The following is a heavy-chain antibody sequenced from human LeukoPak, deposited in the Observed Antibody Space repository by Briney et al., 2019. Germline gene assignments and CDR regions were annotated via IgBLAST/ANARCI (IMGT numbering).Heavy chain of an antibody. CDR2: IKQDGSEK. CDR3: ARFSLGALHPWFDP. D-gene: IGHD4-17*01. J-gene: IGHJ5*02. CDR1: GFTFSSYR. Sequence: GGSLRLSCAASGFTFSSYRMNWVRQAPGKGLEWVANIKQDGSEKYYVDSVKGRFTISRDNAKNSLYLQMNSLRAEDTAVYYCARFSLGALHPWFDPRGQGALVTVSS. V-gene: IGHV3-7*01.